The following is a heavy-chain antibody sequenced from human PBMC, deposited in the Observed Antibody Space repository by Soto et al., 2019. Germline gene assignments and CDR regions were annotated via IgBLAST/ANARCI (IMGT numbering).Heavy chain of an antibody. V-gene: IGHV5-51*01. Sequence: GESLKISCKGSGYSFTNYWIGWVRQMPGKGLEWMGIICPGDFDTRYSPSFQGQVTISADKSISTAYLQWSSLKASDTAMYYCARHPARYVDYWGQGTLVTVSS. CDR2: ICPGDFDT. J-gene: IGHJ4*02. CDR3: ARHPARYVDY. CDR1: GYSFTNYW.